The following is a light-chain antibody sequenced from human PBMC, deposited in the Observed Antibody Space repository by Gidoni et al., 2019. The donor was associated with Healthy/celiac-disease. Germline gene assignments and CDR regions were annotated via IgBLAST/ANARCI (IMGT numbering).Light chain of an antibody. Sequence: QLVLTQAPSASASLGASVKLPCTLSSGHSSYAIAGHQQQPEKGPRYLMKLNSDGSHSKGDGLPYRFSGSRSGAERYLTISSLQSEDEADYYCQTWGTGIWVFGGGTKLTVL. J-gene: IGLJ3*02. V-gene: IGLV4-69*01. CDR2: LNSDGSH. CDR1: SGHSSYA. CDR3: QTWGTGIWV.